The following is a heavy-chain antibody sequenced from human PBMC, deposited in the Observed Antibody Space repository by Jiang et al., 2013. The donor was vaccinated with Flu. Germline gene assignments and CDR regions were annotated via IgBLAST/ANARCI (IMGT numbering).Heavy chain of an antibody. Sequence: QSGAEVKKPGASVKVSCKASGYTFSTYVINWVRQAPGQGLEWMGWINAYNGNTNFAQRLQGRVTMTTDTSTNTAYMELRSLTSDDTAVYYCARDRVSYSTSSSHAYWG. CDR2: INAYNGNT. D-gene: IGHD6-6*01. V-gene: IGHV1-18*01. CDR3: ARDRVSYSTSSSHAY. CDR1: GYTFSTYV. J-gene: IGHJ4*01.